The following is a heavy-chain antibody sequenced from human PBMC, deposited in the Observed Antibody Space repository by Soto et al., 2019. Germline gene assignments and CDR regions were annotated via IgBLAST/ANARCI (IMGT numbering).Heavy chain of an antibody. CDR1: GFTFSSYA. CDR3: AKMLTMVRGVTGLRDFDF. Sequence: EVQLLEAGGNLIQPGGSLRLSCAASGFTFSSYAMSWVRQAPGQGLEWLSAISGPGATIYYADSVKGRFTISRDNSKNTLYLQMNSLTAEDTAVDYCAKMLTMVRGVTGLRDFDFWGQGTLVTVSS. J-gene: IGHJ4*02. V-gene: IGHV3-23*01. D-gene: IGHD3-10*01. CDR2: ISGPGATI.